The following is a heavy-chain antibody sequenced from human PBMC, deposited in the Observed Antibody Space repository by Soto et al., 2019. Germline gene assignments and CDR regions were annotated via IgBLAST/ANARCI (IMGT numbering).Heavy chain of an antibody. V-gene: IGHV1-69*13. D-gene: IGHD3-22*01. CDR3: ARGVHYDGSGYYYFY. CDR1: GGTFSTYA. J-gene: IGHJ4*02. Sequence: ASVKVSCKASGGTFSTYAIDWVRQAPGQGLEWMGGIIPLFGTAKYAQNFQGRITITADESTNTAYMELRSLRSQDTAVYYCARGVHYDGSGYYYFYWGQGTLVTVSS. CDR2: IIPLFGTA.